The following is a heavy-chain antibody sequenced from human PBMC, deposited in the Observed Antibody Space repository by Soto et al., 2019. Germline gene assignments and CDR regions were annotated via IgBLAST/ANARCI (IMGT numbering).Heavy chain of an antibody. CDR1: GGSFSGDY. D-gene: IGHD3-9*01. J-gene: IGHJ5*02. CDR3: ARGASTERYFSPSGGAWFDP. V-gene: IGHV4-34*02. Sequence: QVQLQQWGEGLLKPSETLSLTCAVYGGSFSGDYWNWIRQSPGKGLEWIGEINHSGITNYNPSLXXRATILVDTSXXQXPXXLTSVTAADTAVYYCARGASTERYFSPSGGAWFDPWGQGTLVTVSS. CDR2: INHSGIT.